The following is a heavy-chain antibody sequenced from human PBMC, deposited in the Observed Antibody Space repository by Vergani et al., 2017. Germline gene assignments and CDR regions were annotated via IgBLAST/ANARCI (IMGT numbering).Heavy chain of an antibody. CDR2: IYYSGST. D-gene: IGHD3-16*01. CDR1: GGSISSGGYY. J-gene: IGHJ2*01. Sequence: QVQLQESGPGLVKPSETLSLTCTVSGGSISSGGYYWSWIRQHPGKGLEWIGYIYYSGSTYYNPSLKSRVTISVETSKNQFSLKLSSVTAADTAVYYCARTPRGARWALNWYFDLWGRGTLVTVSS. V-gene: IGHV4-31*03. CDR3: ARTPRGARWALNWYFDL.